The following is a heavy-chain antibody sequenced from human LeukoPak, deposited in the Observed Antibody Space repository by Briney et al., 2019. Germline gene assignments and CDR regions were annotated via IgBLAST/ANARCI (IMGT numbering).Heavy chain of an antibody. CDR3: ARATFGEPYFDY. V-gene: IGHV4-30-2*01. CDR1: GGSISSGGYS. J-gene: IGHJ4*02. D-gene: IGHD3-10*01. Sequence: SQTLSLICAVSGGSISSGGYSWSWIRQPPGKGLEWIGYIYHSGSTYYNPSLKSRGTISVDRSKNQFSLKLSSVTAADTAVYYCARATFGEPYFDYWGQGTLVTVSS. CDR2: IYHSGST.